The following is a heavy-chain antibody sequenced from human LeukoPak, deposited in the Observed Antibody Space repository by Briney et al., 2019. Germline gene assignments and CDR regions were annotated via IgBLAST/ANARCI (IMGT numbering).Heavy chain of an antibody. Sequence: SVKVSCKASGGTFSSYAISWVRQAPGQGLEWMGGIIPIFGTANYAQKFQGRVTITTDESTSTAYMELSSLRSEDAAVYYCARSGGYDFTEGDYWGQGTLVTVSS. CDR2: IIPIFGTA. D-gene: IGHD3-3*01. J-gene: IGHJ4*02. CDR3: ARSGGYDFTEGDY. CDR1: GGTFSSYA. V-gene: IGHV1-69*05.